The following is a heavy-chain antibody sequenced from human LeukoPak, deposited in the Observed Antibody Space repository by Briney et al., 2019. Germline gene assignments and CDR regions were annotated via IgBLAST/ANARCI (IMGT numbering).Heavy chain of an antibody. J-gene: IGHJ4*02. Sequence: GGALRLSCAASGFSLTSSAMKWVRQAPGKGLEWVSSINSVSSHIYYANSVRGRFTISRDNAKNSLYLQMSSLTAEDTAVYYCTRDPTYYLRYGYFDFWGQGVLVTVSS. CDR1: GFSLTSSA. CDR2: INSVSSHI. CDR3: TRDPTYYLRYGYFDF. V-gene: IGHV3-21*01. D-gene: IGHD3-9*01.